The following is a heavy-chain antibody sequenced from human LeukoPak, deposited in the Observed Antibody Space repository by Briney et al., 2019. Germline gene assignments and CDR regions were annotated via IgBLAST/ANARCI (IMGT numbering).Heavy chain of an antibody. CDR3: GRDLVSRQEVDQP. J-gene: IGHJ5*02. CDR2: VNPNTGGT. Sequence: DSVKVSCKASGYTFTAYYIHWIRQAPGQGLEWMGWVNPNTGGTYYAQKFQDRVTMTRDASITTAYMELSGLTSDDTAVYYCGRDLVSRQEVDQPWGQGTLVTVSS. D-gene: IGHD6-13*01. CDR1: GYTFTAYY. V-gene: IGHV1-2*02.